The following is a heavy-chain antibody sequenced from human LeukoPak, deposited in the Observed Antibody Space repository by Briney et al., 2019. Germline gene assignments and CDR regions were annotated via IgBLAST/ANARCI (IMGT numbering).Heavy chain of an antibody. V-gene: IGHV4-34*01. Sequence: SETLSLTCAVYGGSFSGYYWSWIRQPPGKGLEWIGKINHSGSTNYNPSLKSRVTISVDTSKNQFSLKLSSVTAADTAVYYCARERRYYYDSSGIFDYWGQGTLVTVSS. CDR3: ARERRYYYDSSGIFDY. J-gene: IGHJ4*02. CDR2: INHSGST. CDR1: GGSFSGYY. D-gene: IGHD3-22*01.